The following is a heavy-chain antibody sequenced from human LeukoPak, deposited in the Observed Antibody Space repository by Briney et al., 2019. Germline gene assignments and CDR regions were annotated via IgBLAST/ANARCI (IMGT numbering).Heavy chain of an antibody. V-gene: IGHV3-11*05. CDR2: ISSSSSYT. J-gene: IGHJ4*02. CDR3: AREGEVGLFDY. CDR1: GFTFSDYY. D-gene: IGHD3-16*01. Sequence: GGSLRLSCAASGFTFSDYYMSWIRQAPGKGLEWVSYISSSSSYTNYADSVKGRFTISRDNAKNSLYLQMNSLRAEDTAVHYCAREGEVGLFDYWGQGTLVTVSS.